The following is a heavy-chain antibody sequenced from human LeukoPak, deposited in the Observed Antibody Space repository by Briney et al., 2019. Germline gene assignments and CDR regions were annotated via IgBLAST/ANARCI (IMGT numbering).Heavy chain of an antibody. Sequence: PGGSLRLSCAASGFTFSSYSMNLVRQAPGKGLEWVSSISSSSSYIYYADSVKGRFTISRDNAKNSLYLQMNSLRAEDTAVYYCARVETIQLWIELPDYWGQGTLVTVSS. CDR3: ARVETIQLWIELPDY. D-gene: IGHD5-18*01. V-gene: IGHV3-21*01. J-gene: IGHJ4*02. CDR2: ISSSSSYI. CDR1: GFTFSSYS.